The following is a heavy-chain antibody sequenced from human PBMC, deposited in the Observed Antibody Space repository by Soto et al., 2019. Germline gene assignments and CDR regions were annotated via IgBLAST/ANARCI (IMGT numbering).Heavy chain of an antibody. J-gene: IGHJ6*02. Sequence: GGSLRLSCAASGFTFSDYYMSWIRQAPGKGLEWVSYISSSGSTIYYADSVKGRFTISRDNAKNSLYLQMNSLRAEDTAVYYCARDNCSSTSCYLDYYGMDVWGQGTTVTVSS. V-gene: IGHV3-11*01. CDR2: ISSSGSTI. CDR1: GFTFSDYY. D-gene: IGHD2-2*01. CDR3: ARDNCSSTSCYLDYYGMDV.